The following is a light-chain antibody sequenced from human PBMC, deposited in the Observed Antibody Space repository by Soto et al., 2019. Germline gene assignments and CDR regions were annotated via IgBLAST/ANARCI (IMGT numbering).Light chain of an antibody. J-gene: IGKJ2*01. CDR3: HQFGSSPPAFT. Sequence: ERMLTQSPGTLSLSPGERATLSCRASQSLSTRYLAWYQQKTGQAPRLLIYGASIRATGIPDRFSGSGSGTDFTLTISRMEPEDFAVYYCHQFGSSPPAFTFGQGTKLE. CDR1: QSLSTRY. CDR2: GAS. V-gene: IGKV3-20*01.